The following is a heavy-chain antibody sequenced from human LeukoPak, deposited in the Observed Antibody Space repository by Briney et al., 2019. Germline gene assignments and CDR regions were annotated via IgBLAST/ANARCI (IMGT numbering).Heavy chain of an antibody. CDR1: GGSISSYY. J-gene: IGHJ3*02. V-gene: IGHV4-59*01. CDR3: ARVGGVPLGAFDI. D-gene: IGHD3-16*01. Sequence: SETLSLTCTVSGGSISSYYWSWIRQPPGKGLEWIGYIFYGGTTNYNPSLKSRVTLSVDTSKNQFSLRLNSVTAADTAVYYCARVGGVPLGAFDIWAQGAMVTVSS. CDR2: IFYGGTT.